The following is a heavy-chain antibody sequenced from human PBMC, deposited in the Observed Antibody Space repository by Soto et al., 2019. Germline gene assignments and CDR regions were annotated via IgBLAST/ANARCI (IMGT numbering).Heavy chain of an antibody. CDR2: IIPIFGTA. V-gene: IGHV1-69*01. J-gene: IGHJ5*02. CDR3: ASCPNWNDGFSWFDP. Sequence: QVQLVQSGAEVKKPGSSVKVSCKASGGTFSSYAISWVRQAPGQGLEWMGGIIPIFGTAYYAQKFQGRVTITADESTSTAYMELSSLRSEDTAVYYCASCPNWNDGFSWFDPWGQGTLVTVSS. CDR1: GGTFSSYA. D-gene: IGHD1-1*01.